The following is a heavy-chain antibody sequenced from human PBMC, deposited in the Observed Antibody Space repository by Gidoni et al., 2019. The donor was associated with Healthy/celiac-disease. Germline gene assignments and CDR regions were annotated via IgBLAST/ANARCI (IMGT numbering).Heavy chain of an antibody. V-gene: IGHV3-23*01. Sequence: EVQLLESGGGLVQPGGSLRLPCAASGFPFSSCAMSWVRQAPGKGVEWVSSISGSGGSTYYADSVKGRFTISRDNSKNTLYLQMNSLRAEDTAVYYCAKDPRTTVVTRPDIWGQGTMVTVSS. CDR3: AKDPRTTVVTRPDI. D-gene: IGHD4-17*01. CDR2: ISGSGGST. CDR1: GFPFSSCA. J-gene: IGHJ3*02.